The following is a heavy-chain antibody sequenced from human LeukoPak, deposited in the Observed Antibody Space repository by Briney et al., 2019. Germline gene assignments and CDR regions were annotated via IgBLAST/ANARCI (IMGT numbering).Heavy chain of an antibody. CDR2: INPNSGGT. J-gene: IGHJ4*02. CDR1: GYTFTDYY. V-gene: IGHV1-2*02. Sequence: ASVKVSCKASGYTFTDYYMHWVRQAPGQGLEWMGWINPNSGGTKYEQKFQGRVTMTRDTSISTAYMELSRLRSDDTAVYYCARVYGDHYCSGVIDYWGQGTRVSISS. D-gene: IGHD3-10*01. CDR3: ARVYGDHYCSGVIDY.